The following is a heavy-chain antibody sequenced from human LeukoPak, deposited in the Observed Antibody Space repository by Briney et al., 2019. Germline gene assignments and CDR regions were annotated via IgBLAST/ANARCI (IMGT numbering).Heavy chain of an antibody. D-gene: IGHD3-9*01. CDR3: ARELGGAAGYAVN. V-gene: IGHV1-18*01. J-gene: IGHJ3*01. CDR1: GGTFSSYA. Sequence: ASVKVSCKASGGTFSSYAISWVRQAPGQGLEWLGWINVHNGHTEYAEKFQGRVIMTTDTSTSTAYMEMSSLRSDDTAVYYCARELGGAAGYAVNWGQGTMVTVSS. CDR2: INVHNGHT.